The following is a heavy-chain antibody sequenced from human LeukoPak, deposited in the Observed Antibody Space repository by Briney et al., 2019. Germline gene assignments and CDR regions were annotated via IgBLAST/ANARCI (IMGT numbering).Heavy chain of an antibody. V-gene: IGHV3-15*01. CDR2: IKSKTDGGTT. CDR1: GFTFSNAW. D-gene: IGHD3-22*01. Sequence: GGSLRLSCAASGFTFSNAWMNWVRQAPGKGLEWVGRIKSKTDGGTTDYAAPVKGRFTISRDDSINTLSLQMNSLKTEDTAVYYCTTEDYCYHSSVQRYWGQGTLVTVSS. CDR3: TTEDYCYHSSVQRY. J-gene: IGHJ4*02.